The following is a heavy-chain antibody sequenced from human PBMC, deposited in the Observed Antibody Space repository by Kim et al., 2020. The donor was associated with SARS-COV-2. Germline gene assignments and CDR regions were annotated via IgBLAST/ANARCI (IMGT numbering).Heavy chain of an antibody. CDR3: ARAGKDYGNWRYYIDY. J-gene: IGHJ4*01. Sequence: SETLSLTCTVSGASMNTYHWTWIRQLPGKRLEWIGYISHTGSANFNPSLNSRVIISTDTSKNQFSLRLSSVTAADTATYYCARAGKDYGNWRYYIDYWGQETLVTVSS. CDR1: GASMNTYH. D-gene: IGHD3-10*01. CDR2: ISHTGSA. V-gene: IGHV4-59*13.